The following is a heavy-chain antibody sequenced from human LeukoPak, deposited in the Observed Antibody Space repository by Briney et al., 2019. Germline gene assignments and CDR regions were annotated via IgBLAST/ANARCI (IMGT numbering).Heavy chain of an antibody. Sequence: ASVKVSCKASGYTFTSYYMHLVGQAPGQGLEWMGIINPSCGGTSYAQEFQGRVTMTRDTSTSTVYMELSSLRSEDTAVYYCATNYYDSSVYYSAFDYWGQGTLVTVSS. CDR1: GYTFTSYY. D-gene: IGHD3-22*01. J-gene: IGHJ4*02. V-gene: IGHV1-46*01. CDR3: ATNYYDSSVYYSAFDY. CDR2: INPSCGGT.